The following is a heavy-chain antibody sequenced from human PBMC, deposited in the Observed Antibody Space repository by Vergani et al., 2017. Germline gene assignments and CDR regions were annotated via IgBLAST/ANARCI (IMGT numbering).Heavy chain of an antibody. Sequence: QLQLQESGPGLVKPSETLSLTCTVSGGSISSSSYYWGWIRQPPGKGLEWIGSIYYSGSTYYNPSLKSRVTISVDTSKNQFSLKLCSVTAADTAVYCCAAPSGSYHFFDYWGQGTLVTVSS. V-gene: IGHV4-39*07. CDR3: AAPSGSYHFFDY. CDR2: IYYSGST. CDR1: GGSISSSSYY. D-gene: IGHD1-26*01. J-gene: IGHJ4*02.